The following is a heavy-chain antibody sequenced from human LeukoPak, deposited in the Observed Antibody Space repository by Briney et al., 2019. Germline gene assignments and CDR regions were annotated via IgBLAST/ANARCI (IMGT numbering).Heavy chain of an antibody. CDR2: ISSSGSTI. CDR3: AKEGSGSWSYYYYYMDV. V-gene: IGHV3-48*03. D-gene: IGHD1-26*01. CDR1: GFTFSSYE. Sequence: PGGSLRLSCAASGFTFSSYEMNWVRQAPGKGLEWVSYISSSGSTIYYADSVKGRFTISRDNAKNSLYLQMNSLRAEDTAVYYCAKEGSGSWSYYYYYMDVWGKGTTVTVSS. J-gene: IGHJ6*03.